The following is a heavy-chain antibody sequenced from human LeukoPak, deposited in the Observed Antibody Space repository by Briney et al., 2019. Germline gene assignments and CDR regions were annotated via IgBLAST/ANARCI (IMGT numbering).Heavy chain of an antibody. CDR2: ISTYNGNT. J-gene: IGHJ4*02. CDR3: ARDRMDTGTYFDY. D-gene: IGHD5-18*01. CDR1: GYTFTTYG. Sequence: GASVKVSCKSSGYTFTTYGITWVRRAPGQGVEWMGWISTYNGNTNYAQKLQGRVTMTTDTSTSTAYMELRSLRSDDTAMYYCARDRMDTGTYFDYWGQGTLVTVSS. V-gene: IGHV1-18*01.